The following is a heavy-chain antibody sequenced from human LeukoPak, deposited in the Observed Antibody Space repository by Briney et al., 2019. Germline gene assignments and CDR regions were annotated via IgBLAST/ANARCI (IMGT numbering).Heavy chain of an antibody. D-gene: IGHD1-1*01. CDR1: GFTFGHYW. CDR2: INQNESEK. Sequence: GGSLRLSCVVSGFTFGHYWMSWVRQAPGKGLEWVANINQNESEKYYVDSVKGRFTVFRDNAKNSLYLQMSSLRAEDTAVYYCVNDQARERGYWGQGTLVTVSS. CDR3: VNDQARERGY. V-gene: IGHV3-7*01. J-gene: IGHJ4*02.